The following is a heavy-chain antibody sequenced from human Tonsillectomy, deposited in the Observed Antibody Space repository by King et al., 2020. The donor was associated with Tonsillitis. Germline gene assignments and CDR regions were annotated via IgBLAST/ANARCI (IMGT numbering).Heavy chain of an antibody. CDR2: TNESGDT. Sequence: VQLQQWGAGLLKPSETLSLTCAVDGASFSGYYWTWIRQPPGKGLEWIGETNESGDTNYNPSLMSRVTISLDTSKNQFSVKPNSVTAADTAVYYCARGFVWGSYRFRSFHYWGQGSLVTVSS. D-gene: IGHD3-16*02. CDR1: GASFSGYY. CDR3: ARGFVWGSYRFRSFHY. J-gene: IGHJ4*02. V-gene: IGHV4-34*01.